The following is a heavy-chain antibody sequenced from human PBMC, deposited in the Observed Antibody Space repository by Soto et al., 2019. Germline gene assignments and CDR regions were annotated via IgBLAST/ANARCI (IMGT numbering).Heavy chain of an antibody. CDR1: GLTISSASYY. CDR3: ARYRISGSWSKFDY. CDR2: IYYNGST. Sequence: QVLLQESGPGLMKPSQTLSLTCTVSGLTISSASYYWSWIRQHPGKGLEWVGNIYYNGSTYYSPSIKSRVTLWVDTSKNQFSLRLASVTAADTAVYYCARYRISGSWSKFDYWGQGTLVTVSS. D-gene: IGHD6-13*01. V-gene: IGHV4-31*03. J-gene: IGHJ4*02.